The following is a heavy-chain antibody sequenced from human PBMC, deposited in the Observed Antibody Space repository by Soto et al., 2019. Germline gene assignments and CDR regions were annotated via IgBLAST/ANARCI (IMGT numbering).Heavy chain of an antibody. CDR2: IYSSGST. CDR3: ARARDFWANSKYYFDY. J-gene: IGHJ4*02. CDR1: GGSISSYY. D-gene: IGHD3-3*01. V-gene: IGHV4-59*12. Sequence: PSETLSLTCTVSGGSISSYYWSWIRQPPGKGLEWIGYIYSSGSTNYNPSLKSRVTISVDTSRNQFSLTLSSVTAADTAVYFCARARDFWANSKYYFDYWGLGTLVTVSS.